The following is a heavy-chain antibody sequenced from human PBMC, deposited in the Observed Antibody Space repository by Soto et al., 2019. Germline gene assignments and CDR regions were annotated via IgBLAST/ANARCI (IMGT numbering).Heavy chain of an antibody. J-gene: IGHJ4*02. V-gene: IGHV4-30-2*01. CDR1: GGSISNAAYS. CDR3: ARERGGYGLFDS. Sequence: SETLSLSCTVSGGSISNAAYSWSWIRQPPGKGLEWIGYIYPSGMPFYNPSLRSRVTISIDRSNDQFSLNLKSVTAADTAVYYCARERGGYGLFDSWGQGTLVTVSS. D-gene: IGHD5-18*01. CDR2: IYPSGMP.